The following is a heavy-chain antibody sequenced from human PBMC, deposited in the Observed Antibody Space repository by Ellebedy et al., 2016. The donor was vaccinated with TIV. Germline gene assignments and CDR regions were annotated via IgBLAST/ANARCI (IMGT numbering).Heavy chain of an antibody. J-gene: IGHJ3*02. CDR1: GFTFSSYS. CDR3: AKDPHNRPDAFDM. Sequence: GGSLRLXXAASGFTFSSYSMNWVRQAPGKGLEWVSSITSVDGTTYYTDSVKGRFSISRDNSNDTLFLQMNSLRAEDTALYYCAKDPHNRPDAFDMWGQGTMVTVSS. CDR2: ITSVDGTT. V-gene: IGHV3-23*01.